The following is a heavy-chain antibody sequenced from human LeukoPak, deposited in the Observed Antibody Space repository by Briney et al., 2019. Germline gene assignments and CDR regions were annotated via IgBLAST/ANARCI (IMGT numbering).Heavy chain of an antibody. Sequence: PSETLSLTCAVYGGSLSAYYWSWIRQPPGKGLEWIGEINHSGSTNYNPSLKSRVTISVDTSKNQFSLKLTSVTAADTAVYYCAREWDVAGPDYWGQGTLVTVSS. D-gene: IGHD6-19*01. V-gene: IGHV4-34*01. J-gene: IGHJ4*02. CDR3: AREWDVAGPDY. CDR2: INHSGST. CDR1: GGSLSAYY.